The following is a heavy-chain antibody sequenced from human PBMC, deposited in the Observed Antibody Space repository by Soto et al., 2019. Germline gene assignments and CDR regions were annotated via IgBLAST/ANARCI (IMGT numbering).Heavy chain of an antibody. CDR1: GGSINNHY. CDR2: IYYTGST. V-gene: IGHV4-59*08. CDR3: ARVQYYDFWSGYQNYYYYYMDV. D-gene: IGHD3-3*01. J-gene: IGHJ6*03. Sequence: SETLSLTCTVSGGSINNHYWSWIRQPPGKGLEWIGYIYYTGSTNYNPSLKSRVTMSVDTSKNQVSLKLSSVTAADTAVYYCARVQYYDFWSGYQNYYYYYMDVWGKGTTVTVSS.